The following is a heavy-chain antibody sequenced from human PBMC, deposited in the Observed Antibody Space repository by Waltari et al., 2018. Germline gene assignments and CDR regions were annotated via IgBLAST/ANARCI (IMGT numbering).Heavy chain of an antibody. Sequence: QVQLVQSGAEVKKPGASVKVSCKASGYTFTSYDINWVRQATGQGLECMGWMNPNSGNTGYAQKFQGRVTITRNTSISTAYMELSSLRSEDTAVYYCARAGGYCSSTSCYESDYWGQGTLVTVSS. CDR2: MNPNSGNT. CDR1: GYTFTSYD. V-gene: IGHV1-8*03. D-gene: IGHD2-2*01. CDR3: ARAGGYCSSTSCYESDY. J-gene: IGHJ4*02.